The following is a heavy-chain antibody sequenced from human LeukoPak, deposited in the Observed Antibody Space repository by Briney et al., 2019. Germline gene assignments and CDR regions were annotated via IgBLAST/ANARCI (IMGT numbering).Heavy chain of an antibody. CDR1: GGSISSGSYY. CDR3: ARVEREGIVVVPAAVFTHSTGNWFDP. CDR2: IYTSGST. J-gene: IGHJ5*02. D-gene: IGHD2-2*01. V-gene: IGHV4-61*02. Sequence: PSETLSLTCTVSGGSISSGSYYWRWIRQPAGKGLEWIGRIYTSGSTNYNPSLKSRVTISVDTSKNQFSLKLSSATAADTAVYYCARVEREGIVVVPAAVFTHSTGNWFDPWGQGTLVTVSS.